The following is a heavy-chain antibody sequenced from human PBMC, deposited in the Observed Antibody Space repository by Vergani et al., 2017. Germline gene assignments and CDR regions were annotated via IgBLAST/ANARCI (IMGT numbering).Heavy chain of an antibody. J-gene: IGHJ4*02. CDR3: ARFLGTGTTPNHFDY. D-gene: IGHD1-7*01. CDR1: GYSFTSYW. CDR2: IYPGDSDT. Sequence: EVQLVQSGAEVKKPGESLKISCKGSGYSFTSYWIGWVRQMPGKGLEWMGIIYPGDSDTRYSPSFQGQVTIPADKSISTAYLQWSSLKASDTAVYYCARFLGTGTTPNHFDYWGQGTLVTVSS. V-gene: IGHV5-51*01.